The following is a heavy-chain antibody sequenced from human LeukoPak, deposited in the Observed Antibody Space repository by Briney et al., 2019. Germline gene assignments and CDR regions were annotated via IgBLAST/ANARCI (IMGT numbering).Heavy chain of an antibody. J-gene: IGHJ4*02. D-gene: IGHD3-10*01. CDR3: ARRITMVRGNYYFDY. Sequence: GESLKISCKGSGYSFTSYWIGWVRPMPGKGLEWMGIVYPGDSDTRYSPSFQGQVTISADKSISTAYLQWSSLKASDTAMYYCARRITMVRGNYYFDYWGQGTLVTVSS. CDR1: GYSFTSYW. V-gene: IGHV5-51*01. CDR2: VYPGDSDT.